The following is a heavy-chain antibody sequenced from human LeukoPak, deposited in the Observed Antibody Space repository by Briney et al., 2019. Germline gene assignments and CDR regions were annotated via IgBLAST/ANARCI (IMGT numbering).Heavy chain of an antibody. CDR3: ARAGGLQPDY. CDR1: GDSISSGSYY. V-gene: IGHV4-61*02. CDR2: IYTSGST. D-gene: IGHD5-24*01. Sequence: SQTLSLTCTVSGDSISSGSYYWSWIRQPAGKGLEWIGRIYTSGSTNYNPSLKSRVTISVDTSKNQFSLKLSSVTAADAAVYYCARAGGLQPDYWGQGTLVTVSS. J-gene: IGHJ4*02.